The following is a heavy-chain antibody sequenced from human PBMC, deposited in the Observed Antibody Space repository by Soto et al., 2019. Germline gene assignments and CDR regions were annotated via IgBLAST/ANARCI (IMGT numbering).Heavy chain of an antibody. CDR1: GYTFTGYY. D-gene: IGHD4-17*01. CDR2: INPNSGGT. V-gene: IGHV1-2*04. Sequence: ASVKVSCTASGYTFTGYYMHWVRQAPGQGLEWMGWINPNSGGTNYAQKFQGWVTMTRDTSISTAYMELSRLRSDDTAVYYCARGDYPPDYYYYYYMDVWGKGTTVTVSS. CDR3: ARGDYPPDYYYYYYMDV. J-gene: IGHJ6*03.